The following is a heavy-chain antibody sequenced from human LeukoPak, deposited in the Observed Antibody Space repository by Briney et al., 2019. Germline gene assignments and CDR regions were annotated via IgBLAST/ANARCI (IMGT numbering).Heavy chain of an antibody. CDR3: AREGRYYYDSSGYYYVDY. Sequence: PSETLSLTCTVSGGSISSSSYYWGWIRQPPGKGLEWIGSIYYSGSTYYNPSLKSRVTISVDTSKNQFSLKLSSVTAADTAVYYCAREGRYYYDSSGYYYVDYWGQGTLVTVSS. CDR1: GGSISSSSYY. CDR2: IYYSGST. J-gene: IGHJ4*02. D-gene: IGHD3-22*01. V-gene: IGHV4-39*07.